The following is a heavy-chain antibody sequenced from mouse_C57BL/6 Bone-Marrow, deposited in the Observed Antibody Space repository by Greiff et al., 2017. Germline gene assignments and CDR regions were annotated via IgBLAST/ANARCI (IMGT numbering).Heavy chain of an antibody. CDR3: AKITTIYAMDY. Sequence: VKLQESGPELVKPGASVKISCKASGYSFTSYYIHWVKQRPGQGLEWIGWIYPGSGNTKYNEKFKGKATLTADTSSSTAYMQLSSLTSEDSAVYYCAKITTIYAMDYWGQGTSVTVSS. D-gene: IGHD1-1*01. V-gene: IGHV1-66*01. CDR1: GYSFTSYY. J-gene: IGHJ4*01. CDR2: IYPGSGNT.